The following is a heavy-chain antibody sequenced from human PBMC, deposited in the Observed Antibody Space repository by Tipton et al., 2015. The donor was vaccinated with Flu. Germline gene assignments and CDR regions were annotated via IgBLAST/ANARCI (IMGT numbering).Heavy chain of an antibody. CDR3: AKGRIAVAGTSGFDP. Sequence: SLRLSCAASGFTFDDYAMHWVRQAPGKGLEWVSGISWNSGSIGYADSVKGRFTIPRDNAKNSLYLQMNSLRAEDTALYYCAKGRIAVAGTSGFDPWGQGTLVTVSS. CDR1: GFTFDDYA. CDR2: ISWNSGSI. J-gene: IGHJ5*02. D-gene: IGHD6-19*01. V-gene: IGHV3-9*01.